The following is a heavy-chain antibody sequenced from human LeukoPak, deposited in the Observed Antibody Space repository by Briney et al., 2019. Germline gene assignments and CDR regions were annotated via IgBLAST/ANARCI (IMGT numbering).Heavy chain of an antibody. V-gene: IGHV4-34*01. CDR1: GGSFSGYY. CDR2: INHSGST. Sequence: SETLSLTRAVYGGSFSGYYWSWIRQPPGKGLEWIGEINHSGSTNYNPSLKSRVTISVDTSKNQFSLKLSSVTAADTAVYYCARATYSSNGWYESYWGQGTLVTVSS. CDR3: ARATYSSNGWYESY. J-gene: IGHJ4*02. D-gene: IGHD6-19*01.